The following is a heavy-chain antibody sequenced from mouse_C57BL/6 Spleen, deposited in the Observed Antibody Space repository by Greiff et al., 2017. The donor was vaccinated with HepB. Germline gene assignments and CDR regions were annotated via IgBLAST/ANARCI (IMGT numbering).Heavy chain of an antibody. D-gene: IGHD1-1*01. CDR2: IYPGGGYT. CDR1: GYTFTNYW. Sequence: VQLQQSGAELVRPGTSVKMSCKASGYTFTNYWIGWAKQRPGHGLEWIGDIYPGGGYTTYNEKFKGKATLTADKSSSTAYMQFSSLTSEDSAIYYCARRESNYYGSSHWYFDVWGTGTTLTVSS. CDR3: ARRESNYYGSSHWYFDV. V-gene: IGHV1-63*01. J-gene: IGHJ1*03.